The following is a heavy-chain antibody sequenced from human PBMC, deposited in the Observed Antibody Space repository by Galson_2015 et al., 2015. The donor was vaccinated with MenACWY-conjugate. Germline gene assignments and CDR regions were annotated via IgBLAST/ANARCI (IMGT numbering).Heavy chain of an antibody. J-gene: IGHJ4*02. CDR1: EFTFSSYG. CDR2: ISGSGGNT. D-gene: IGHD2-2*01. CDR3: AKAYIVVIPDAAYDC. Sequence: SLRLSCAASEFTFSSYGMHWVRQAPGKGLEWVAGISGSGGNTYYADSVKGRFTISRDNSKSTLYLQMNSLRAEDTAIYYCAKAYIVVIPDAAYDCWGQGTLVTVSS. V-gene: IGHV3-23*01.